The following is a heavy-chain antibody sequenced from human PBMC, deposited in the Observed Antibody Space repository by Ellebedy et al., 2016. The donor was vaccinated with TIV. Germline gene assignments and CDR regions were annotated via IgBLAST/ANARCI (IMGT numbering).Heavy chain of an antibody. CDR1: GFTFSSYV. D-gene: IGHD2-21*02. CDR2: ISGSGGST. J-gene: IGHJ6*03. V-gene: IGHV3-23*01. CDR3: AKAPTAIFAHFYYYYYYMDV. Sequence: GGSLRLXCAASGFTFSSYVMSWVRQAPGRRLEWVSAISGSGGSTHYVDSVRGRFTISRDNSKNTLYLQMTSLRAEDTAVYYCAKAPTAIFAHFYYYYYYMDVWGKGTTVTVSS.